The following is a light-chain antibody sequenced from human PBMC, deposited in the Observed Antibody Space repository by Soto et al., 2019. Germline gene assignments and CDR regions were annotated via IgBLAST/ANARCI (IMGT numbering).Light chain of an antibody. CDR2: DAS. J-gene: IGKJ4*01. CDR1: QSVRSY. CDR3: QQYNNWLRT. V-gene: IGKV3-11*01. Sequence: EIVLTQSRATLSLSPGERAALSCRASQSVRSYLAWYQQKPGQAPRLLIYDASNRATGIPARFSGSGSGTDFTLTISSLEPEDFAVYSCQQYNNWLRTFGGGTKVDIK.